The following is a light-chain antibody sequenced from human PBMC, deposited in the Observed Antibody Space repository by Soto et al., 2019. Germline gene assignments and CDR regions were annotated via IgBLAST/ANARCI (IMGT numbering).Light chain of an antibody. V-gene: IGKV3-15*01. J-gene: IGKJ4*01. Sequence: EIVMTQSPATLSVSPGERVTLSCRASQSLSSHLAWYQQKPGQAPGLLIYGVSTRATGVPTRFSGSASGTEFTLTISSLVSEDFEVYYCPQYHDSPLTFGGGTKVEIK. CDR2: GVS. CDR3: PQYHDSPLT. CDR1: QSLSSH.